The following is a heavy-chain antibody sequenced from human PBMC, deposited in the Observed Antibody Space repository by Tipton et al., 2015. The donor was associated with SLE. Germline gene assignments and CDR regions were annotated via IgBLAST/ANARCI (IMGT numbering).Heavy chain of an antibody. V-gene: IGHV4-59*01. D-gene: IGHD2-21*02. CDR1: GGSFSSNY. J-gene: IGHJ3*02. Sequence: TLSLTCAVYGGSFSSNYWSWIRQPPGKGLEWIGYIFYSGSTNYNPSLKSRVTISVDTSKNQFSLTLSSVTAADTAVYYCARHTYQYCGGDCFHAFDIWGQGTMVTVSS. CDR3: ARHTYQYCGGDCFHAFDI. CDR2: IFYSGST.